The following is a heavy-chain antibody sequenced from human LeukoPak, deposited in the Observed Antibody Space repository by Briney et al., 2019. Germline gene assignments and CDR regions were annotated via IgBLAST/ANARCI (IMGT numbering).Heavy chain of an antibody. CDR1: GFTFSSYW. Sequence: GSLRLSCAASGFTFSSYWMHWVRQAPGKGLVWVSRINSYGSSTSYADSVKGRFTISRDNAKNPLYLQMNSLRAEDTAVYYCATSRGSWPDYFDYWGQGTLVTVSS. CDR2: INSYGSST. J-gene: IGHJ4*02. CDR3: ATSRGSWPDYFDY. V-gene: IGHV3-74*01. D-gene: IGHD6-13*01.